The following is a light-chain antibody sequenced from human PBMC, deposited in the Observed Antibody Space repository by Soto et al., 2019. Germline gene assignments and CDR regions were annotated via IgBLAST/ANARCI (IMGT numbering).Light chain of an antibody. V-gene: IGKV1-39*01. CDR1: QSISSY. CDR2: DAS. J-gene: IGKJ2*01. CDR3: QQSYSTPYT. Sequence: DIAMTQSPSSLSASVGDRVTITCRASQSISSYLNWYQQKPGKAPKLLIYDASSLQSGVPSRFSGSGSGTDFTLAISSLQPEDFATYYCQQSYSTPYTFGHGTKLEIK.